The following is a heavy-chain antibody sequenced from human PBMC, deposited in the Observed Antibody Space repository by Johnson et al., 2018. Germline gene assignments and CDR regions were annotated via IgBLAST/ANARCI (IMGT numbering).Heavy chain of an antibody. CDR3: AGDRGYAFDI. D-gene: IGHD3-10*01. CDR1: GFTLSSPG. CDR2: ISRSTTFI. Sequence: VQLVESGGGLVQPGGSLRLSCAASGFTLSSPGMNWVRQAPGKGLEWISYISRSTTFIFYADSVKGRFTVSRDDAENSLFLQMNSLRAEGTAVYYCAGDRGYAFDIWGQGTMVTVSS. J-gene: IGHJ3*02. V-gene: IGHV3-48*01.